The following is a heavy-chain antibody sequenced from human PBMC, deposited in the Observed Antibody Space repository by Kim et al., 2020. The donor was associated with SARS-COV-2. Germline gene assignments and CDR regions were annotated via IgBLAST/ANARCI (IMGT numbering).Heavy chain of an antibody. D-gene: IGHD6-6*01. Sequence: GGSLRLSCAASGFTFTDYYMSWIRQAPGKGLERISYITSNSETIYYSDSLKCRFTISRDNAKDLLYLQMNSLRAEDTALYYCAGDKRVSSSPSDFWGQGTQVTVSS. CDR3: AGDKRVSSSPSDF. CDR1: GFTFTDYY. CDR2: ITSNSETI. V-gene: IGHV3-11*01. J-gene: IGHJ4*02.